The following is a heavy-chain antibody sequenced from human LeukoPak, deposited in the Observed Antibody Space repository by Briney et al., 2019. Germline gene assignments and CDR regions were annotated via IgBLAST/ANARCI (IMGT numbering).Heavy chain of an antibody. V-gene: IGHV1-69*05. CDR2: IIPIFGTA. J-gene: IGHJ4*02. Sequence: SVKVSCKASGGTFSSYAISWVRQAPGQGLEWMGRIIPIFGTANYAQKFQGRVTITTDESTSTAYMELSSLRSEDTAVYYCARDSGTIKVKGYFDYWGQGTLVIVSS. CDR1: GGTFSSYA. D-gene: IGHD5-24*01. CDR3: ARDSGTIKVKGYFDY.